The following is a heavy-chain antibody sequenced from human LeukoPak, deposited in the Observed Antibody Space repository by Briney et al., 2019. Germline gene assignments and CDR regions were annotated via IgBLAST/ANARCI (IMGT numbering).Heavy chain of an antibody. CDR2: VKRKIDGETT. Sequence: PGGSLRLSCAASGFTFSGSWMTWVRQAPGKGLEWVGRVKRKIDGETTDYAAPVKGRFTISRDDSKTTAFLQMNSLKTEDTAIYYCTTDAGLYWGQGTLVTVSS. CDR1: GFTFSGSW. D-gene: IGHD1-14*01. V-gene: IGHV3-15*01. J-gene: IGHJ4*02. CDR3: TTDAGLY.